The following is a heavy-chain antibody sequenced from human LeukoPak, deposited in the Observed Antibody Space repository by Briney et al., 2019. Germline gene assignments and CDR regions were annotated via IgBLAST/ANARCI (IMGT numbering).Heavy chain of an antibody. J-gene: IGHJ6*03. V-gene: IGHV3-21*01. CDR2: ISSSSSYI. Sequence: PGGSLRLSCAASGFTFSSYSMNWVRQAPGKGLEWVSSISSSSSYIYYADSVKGRFTISRDNAKNSLSLQMNSLRAEDTAVYYCARDGYSVFRNFDYGDYFGSGGADYMDVWGKGTTVTVSS. CDR3: ARDGYSVFRNFDYGDYFGSGGADYMDV. D-gene: IGHD4-17*01. CDR1: GFTFSSYS.